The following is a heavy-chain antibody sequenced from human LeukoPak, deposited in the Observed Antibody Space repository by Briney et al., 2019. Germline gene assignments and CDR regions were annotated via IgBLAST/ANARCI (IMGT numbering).Heavy chain of an antibody. CDR3: ARDADPRPDSNNDNYFDC. Sequence: LPGGSLRLSCAASGFTFSTYVMTWVRQAPGKGLEWVSAISRNGRNTYYADPVKSQFTVSRDNSQNTLYLQLNSLTADDTAVYYCARDADPRPDSNNDNYFDCWGQGTLVTVSS. CDR1: GFTFSTYV. J-gene: IGHJ4*02. D-gene: IGHD1-1*01. CDR2: ISRNGRNT. V-gene: IGHV3-23*01.